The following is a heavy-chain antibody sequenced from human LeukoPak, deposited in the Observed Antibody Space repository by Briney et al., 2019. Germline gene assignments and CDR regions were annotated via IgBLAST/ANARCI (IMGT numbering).Heavy chain of an antibody. Sequence: SETLSLTCTVSGGSISSYHWSWIRQPPGKGLEWIGYIYYSGSTNYNPSLKSRVTISVDTSKNQFSLKLSSLTAADTAVYYCARSLSGRNYYGSGSYYYCYYYMDVWGKGTTVTISS. CDR3: ARSLSGRNYYGSGSYYYCYYYMDV. CDR1: GGSISSYH. J-gene: IGHJ6*03. CDR2: IYYSGST. D-gene: IGHD3-10*01. V-gene: IGHV4-59*01.